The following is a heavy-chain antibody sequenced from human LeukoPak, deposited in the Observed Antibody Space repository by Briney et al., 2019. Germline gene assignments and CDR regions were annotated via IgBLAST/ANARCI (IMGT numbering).Heavy chain of an antibody. V-gene: IGHV3-66*04. CDR3: ARPPYGGVDY. D-gene: IGHD4-23*01. J-gene: IGHJ4*02. Sequence: PGGSLRLSCAASGLTVSSYMSWVRPAPGKGLEWVSVIFRGGSIYYADSVKGRFTISRDKSKNTLYLQMNSLRAEDTAVYYCARPPYGGVDYWGQGTLVTVSS. CDR2: IFRGGSI. CDR1: GLTVSSY.